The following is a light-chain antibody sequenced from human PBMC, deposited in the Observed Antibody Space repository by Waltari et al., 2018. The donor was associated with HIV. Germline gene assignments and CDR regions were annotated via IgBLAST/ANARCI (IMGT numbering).Light chain of an antibody. CDR2: KVS. CDR3: MQGTHWPYT. Sequence: DVGMHQSPLSLSVTLGQPASISCRSSQSLMYSDGDTCLIWFQQRPGQSPRRSIYKVSNRDSCVPDRVSGSGSGTDFTLKISMVEAEDVGVDYCMQGTHWPYTFGQRTKLEIK. CDR1: QSLMYSDGDTC. J-gene: IGKJ2*01. V-gene: IGKV2-30*01.